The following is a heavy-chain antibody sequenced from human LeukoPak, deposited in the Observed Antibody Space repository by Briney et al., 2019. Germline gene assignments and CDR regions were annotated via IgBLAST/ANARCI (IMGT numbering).Heavy chain of an antibody. Sequence: SYALSVTCTLSGGSISSSRYYGCEIRQPPGKGLEWIVSIYHSGSTYYTPSLTSRVKISLDTSKTQFSLKLSSVTAADTAVYYSSIDGGIAARTSDYSGQGTLVTVSS. CDR2: IYHSGST. J-gene: IGHJ4*02. V-gene: IGHV4-39*07. D-gene: IGHD6-6*01. CDR1: GGSISSSRYY. CDR3: SIDGGIAARTSDY.